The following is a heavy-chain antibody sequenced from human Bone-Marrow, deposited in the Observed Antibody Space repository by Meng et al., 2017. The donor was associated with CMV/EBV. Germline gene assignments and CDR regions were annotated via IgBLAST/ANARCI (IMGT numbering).Heavy chain of an antibody. V-gene: IGHV6-1*01. CDR2: TYYRSKWGT. CDR3: ARAVGAGKGWFDP. Sequence: SQTLSLTCAISGDSVSSDSAAWQWIRQSPSRGLEWLGRTYYRSKWGTDYGVSVKSRITITSDTSKKQFSLHLNSVTPEDTAVYYCARAVGAGKGWFDPWGQGTLVTVSS. J-gene: IGHJ5*02. CDR1: GDSVSSDSAA. D-gene: IGHD1-26*01.